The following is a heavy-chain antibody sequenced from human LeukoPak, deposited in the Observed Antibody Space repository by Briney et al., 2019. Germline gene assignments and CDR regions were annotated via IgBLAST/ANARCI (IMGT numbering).Heavy chain of an antibody. CDR1: GFTLSNYG. J-gene: IGHJ4*02. CDR3: AKSQPGGGDYFDY. D-gene: IGHD3-10*01. Sequence: PGRSLRLSCAASGFTLSNYGMHWVRQAPGKGLEWVAVIWYDGSNKYYADSVRGRFTISRDTSKNTLYLQMNSLSAEDTAVYYCAKSQPGGGDYFDYWGQGTLVAVSS. V-gene: IGHV3-33*06. CDR2: IWYDGSNK.